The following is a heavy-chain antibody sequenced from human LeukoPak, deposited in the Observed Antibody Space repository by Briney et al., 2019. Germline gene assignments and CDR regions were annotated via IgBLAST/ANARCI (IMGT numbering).Heavy chain of an antibody. V-gene: IGHV4-38-2*02. CDR2: IHYSGST. CDR1: GYSISSSYY. J-gene: IGHJ5*02. D-gene: IGHD3-22*01. Sequence: SETLSLTCTVSGYSISSSYYWGWVRQPPGKGLEWIGTIHYSGSTYYSPSLRSRVTTSVDTSKNQFSLSLSSVTAADTAVYYCARSYYDSRGRFDPWGQGTLVTVSS. CDR3: ARSYYDSRGRFDP.